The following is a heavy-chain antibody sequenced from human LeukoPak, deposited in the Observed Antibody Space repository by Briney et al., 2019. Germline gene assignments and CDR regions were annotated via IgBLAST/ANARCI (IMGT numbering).Heavy chain of an antibody. Sequence: PSETLSLTCTVSGGSISSGGYYWSWICQHPGKGLEWIGYIYYSGSTYYNPSLKSRVTISVDTSKNHFSLKLSSVTAADTAVYYCARVYYGSGSYIFDYWGQGTLVTVSS. J-gene: IGHJ4*02. D-gene: IGHD3-10*01. CDR1: GGSISSGGYY. V-gene: IGHV4-31*03. CDR2: IYYSGST. CDR3: ARVYYGSGSYIFDY.